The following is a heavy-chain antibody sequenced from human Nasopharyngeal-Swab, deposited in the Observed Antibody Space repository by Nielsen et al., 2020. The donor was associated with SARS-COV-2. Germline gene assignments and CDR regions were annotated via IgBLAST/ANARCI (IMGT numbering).Heavy chain of an antibody. CDR3: ARGHVDQPFDP. CDR1: GFPFSGYY. Sequence: GGSLRLSCAASGFPFSGYYMSWIRQAPGKGLELVSYISSSSSYTTYADSVKGRFTISRDNAKNSLYLQMNSLRAEDTAVYYCARGHVDQPFDPWGQGTLVTVSS. CDR2: ISSSSSYT. D-gene: IGHD5-12*01. J-gene: IGHJ5*02. V-gene: IGHV3-11*03.